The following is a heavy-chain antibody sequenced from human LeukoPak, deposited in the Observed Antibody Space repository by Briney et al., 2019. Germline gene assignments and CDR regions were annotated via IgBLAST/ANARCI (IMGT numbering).Heavy chain of an antibody. J-gene: IGHJ4*02. CDR3: ASPRTRYYYDSSGYYSAGGAYYFDY. CDR1: GFTFSSYA. V-gene: IGHV3-23*01. Sequence: GGSLRLSCAASGFTFSSYAMSWVRQAPGKGLEWVSAISGSGGSTYYADSVKGRFTTSRDNSKNTLYLQMNSLRAEDTAVYYCASPRTRYYYDSSGYYSAGGAYYFDYWGQGTLVTVSS. D-gene: IGHD3-22*01. CDR2: ISGSGGST.